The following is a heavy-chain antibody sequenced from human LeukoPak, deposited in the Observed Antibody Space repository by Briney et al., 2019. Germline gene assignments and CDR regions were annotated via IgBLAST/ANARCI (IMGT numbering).Heavy chain of an antibody. Sequence: GGSLRLSCAASGFTFSSYWMHWVRQAPGKGLVWVSRINSDGSSTSYADSVKGRFTISRDNAKNTLYLQMNSLRAEDTAVYYCATGTLYDYVWGSYRPDAFDIRGQGTMVTVSS. CDR2: INSDGSST. D-gene: IGHD3-16*02. V-gene: IGHV3-74*01. CDR3: ATGTLYDYVWGSYRPDAFDI. CDR1: GFTFSSYW. J-gene: IGHJ3*02.